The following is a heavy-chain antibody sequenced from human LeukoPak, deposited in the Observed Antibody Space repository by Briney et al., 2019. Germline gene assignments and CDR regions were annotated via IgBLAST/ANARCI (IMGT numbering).Heavy chain of an antibody. J-gene: IGHJ4*02. V-gene: IGHV4-39*07. CDR3: ARRSSDWFDY. D-gene: IGHD6-19*01. CDR2: IYYSGST. CDR1: GGSISSSSYN. Sequence: LSETRPPPCTFPGGSISSSSYNWGWFRQPPGKGLEWIGSIYYSGSTNYNPSLKSRVTISVATSKNQFSLKLSSVTAADTAVYYCARRSSDWFDYWGQGTLVTVSS.